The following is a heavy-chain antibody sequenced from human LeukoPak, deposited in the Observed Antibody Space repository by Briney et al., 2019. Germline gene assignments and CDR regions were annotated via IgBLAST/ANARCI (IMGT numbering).Heavy chain of an antibody. CDR1: GYTFTSYA. D-gene: IGHD3-10*01. CDR3: ARGPYYGSGSYYNSPFSFY. CDR2: INTNTGNP. J-gene: IGHJ4*02. V-gene: IGHV7-4-1*02. Sequence: ASVKVSCKASGYTFTSYAMNWVRQAPGQGLEWMGWINTNTGNPTYAQGFTGRFVFSLDTSVSTAYLQISSLKAEDTAVYYCARGPYYGSGSYYNSPFSFYWGQGTLVTVSS.